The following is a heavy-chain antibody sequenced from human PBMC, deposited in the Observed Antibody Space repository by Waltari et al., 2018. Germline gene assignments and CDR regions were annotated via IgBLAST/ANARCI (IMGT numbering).Heavy chain of an antibody. J-gene: IGHJ4*02. V-gene: IGHV4-34*02. D-gene: IGHD6-25*01. Sequence: QVHLQQWGAGLLKPSETLSLTCAVDGGSRCGFYWTWIRQSPGKGLEWIGEIHHSGITSYSPSLRSRVTVSREPSKSQFSLEVKSVTAADTAVYYCARGSGDGLFDIWGQGTRVTVSS. CDR3: ARGSGDGLFDI. CDR2: IHHSGIT. CDR1: GGSRCGFY.